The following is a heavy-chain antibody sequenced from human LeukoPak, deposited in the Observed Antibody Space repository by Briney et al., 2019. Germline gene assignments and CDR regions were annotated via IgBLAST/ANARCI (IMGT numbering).Heavy chain of an antibody. CDR2: IYHSGST. V-gene: IGHV4-4*02. Sequence: PSGTLSLTCAVSGGSISSSNWWSWVRQPPGKGLEWIGEIYHSGSTNYNPSLKSRVTISVDKSKNQFSLKLSSVTAADTAVYYWARNSRGFGDLLGYYFDYWGQGTLVTVSS. CDR3: ARNSRGFGDLLGYYFDY. J-gene: IGHJ4*02. D-gene: IGHD3-10*01. CDR1: GGSISSSNW.